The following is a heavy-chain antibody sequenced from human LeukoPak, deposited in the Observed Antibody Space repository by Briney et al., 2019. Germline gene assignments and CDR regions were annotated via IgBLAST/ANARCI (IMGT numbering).Heavy chain of an antibody. CDR3: AREWSGFGELPDY. J-gene: IGHJ4*02. D-gene: IGHD3-10*01. Sequence: GGSLRLSCAASGFTFGSHWMHWVRQAPGKGLVWVSRINSDGSSTSYADSVKGRFPISRDNAKNTLYLQMNSLRVEDTAVYYCAREWSGFGELPDYWGQGTLVTVSS. CDR2: INSDGSST. V-gene: IGHV3-74*01. CDR1: GFTFGSHW.